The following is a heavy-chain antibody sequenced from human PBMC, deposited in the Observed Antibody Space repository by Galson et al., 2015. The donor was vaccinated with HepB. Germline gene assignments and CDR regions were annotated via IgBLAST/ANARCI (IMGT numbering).Heavy chain of an antibody. D-gene: IGHD1-26*01. CDR3: ASIPSIVGATPFDY. V-gene: IGHV1-69*04. Sequence: SVKVSCKASGGTFSSYAISWVRQAPGQGLEWMGRIIPILGIANYAQKFQGRVTITADKSTSTAYMELSSLRSEDTAVYYCASIPSIVGATPFDYWGQGTLVTVSS. J-gene: IGHJ4*02. CDR1: GGTFSSYA. CDR2: IIPILGIA.